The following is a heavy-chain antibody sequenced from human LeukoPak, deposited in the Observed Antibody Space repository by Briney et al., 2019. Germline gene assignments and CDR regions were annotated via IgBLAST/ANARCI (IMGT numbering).Heavy chain of an antibody. Sequence: ASVKVSCKASGYTFTSYAMHWVRQAPGQRLEWMGWINAGNGNTKHSQKFQGRVTITRDTSASTAYMELSSLRSEDTAVYYCARGGGQVLRYFDWLLPHDYWGQGTLVTVSS. CDR1: GYTFTSYA. CDR3: ARGGGQVLRYFDWLLPHDY. J-gene: IGHJ4*02. CDR2: INAGNGNT. D-gene: IGHD3-9*01. V-gene: IGHV1-3*01.